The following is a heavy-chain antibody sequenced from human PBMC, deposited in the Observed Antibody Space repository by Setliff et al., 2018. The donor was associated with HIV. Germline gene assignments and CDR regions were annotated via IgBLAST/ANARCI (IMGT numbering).Heavy chain of an antibody. V-gene: IGHV3-21*01. CDR2: ISSSSSYI. J-gene: IGHJ4*02. D-gene: IGHD4-17*01. CDR3: ARAYDDYDSDLDY. Sequence: GGSLRLSCAASGFTFSSYNMNWVRQAPGKGLEWVSSISSSSSYIYYADSVKGRFTISRDNAKNSLYLQMNSLRAEDTAVYYCARAYDDYDSDLDYWGQGTLVTVSS. CDR1: GFTFSSYN.